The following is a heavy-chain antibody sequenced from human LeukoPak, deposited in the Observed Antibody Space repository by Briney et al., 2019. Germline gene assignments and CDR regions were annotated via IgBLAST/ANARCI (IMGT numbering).Heavy chain of an antibody. J-gene: IGHJ3*02. Sequence: SGGSLRLSCAASGFTFSSYSMNWVRQAPGKGLEWVSSISSSSSYIYYADSVKGRFTISRDNAKNSLYLQMNSLKAEDTAVYYCARDVSEYDAFDIRGQGTMVTVSS. V-gene: IGHV3-21*01. CDR1: GFTFSSYS. D-gene: IGHD3-3*01. CDR3: ARDVSEYDAFDI. CDR2: ISSSSSYI.